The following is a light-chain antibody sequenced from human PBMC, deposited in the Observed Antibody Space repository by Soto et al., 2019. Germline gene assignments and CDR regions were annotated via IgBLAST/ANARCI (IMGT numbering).Light chain of an antibody. V-gene: IGLV2-14*01. J-gene: IGLJ1*01. CDR2: EVS. CDR1: SSDVGGCNY. Sequence: LSHPASVSWSPGQSIAISCTGTSSDVGGCNYVSWYQQHPGKAPKLMIYEVSNRPSGVSNRFSGSKSGNTASLTISGLQAEDEADYYCSSYTSSSTYVFGTGTKVTV. CDR3: SSYTSSSTYV.